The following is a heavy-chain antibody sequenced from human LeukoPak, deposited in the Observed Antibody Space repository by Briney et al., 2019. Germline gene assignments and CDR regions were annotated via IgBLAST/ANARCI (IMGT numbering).Heavy chain of an antibody. V-gene: IGHV3-21*01. Sequence: GGSLRLSCAASGFTFSSYTMNRVRQAPGKGLEWVSSISSSSSYIYYGDSVKGRFTISRDNGKNSLYLQLNSLRAADTAIYYCARDLGLYDSSGYGFGWGQGTLVTVSS. D-gene: IGHD3-22*01. CDR3: ARDLGLYDSSGYGFG. J-gene: IGHJ4*02. CDR2: ISSSSSYI. CDR1: GFTFSSYT.